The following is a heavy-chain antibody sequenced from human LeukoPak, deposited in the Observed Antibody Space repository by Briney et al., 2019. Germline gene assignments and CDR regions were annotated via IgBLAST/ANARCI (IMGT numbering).Heavy chain of an antibody. CDR3: ARAMPYFYGSIAVPGTIDY. J-gene: IGHJ4*02. Sequence: SETLSLTCAVYGDTFIHNFWTWIRQPPGKGLEWLGHINHSGSTYYNPSLKSRVTILVDTSKNQFSLKLTSVTAADTAVYYCARAMPYFYGSIAVPGTIDYWGQGILVTVSS. D-gene: IGHD6-19*01. V-gene: IGHV4-34*01. CDR1: GDTFIHNF. CDR2: INHSGST.